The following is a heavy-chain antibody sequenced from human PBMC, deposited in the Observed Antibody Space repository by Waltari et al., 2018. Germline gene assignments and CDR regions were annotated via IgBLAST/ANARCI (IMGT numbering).Heavy chain of an antibody. J-gene: IGHJ4*02. Sequence: EVQLVESGGGLVQPGGSLRLSCAASGFTCRSYWMSWVRQAPGKGLEWVANIKQDGSEKYYVDSGKGRFTISRDNAKNSLYLQMNSLRAEDTAVYYCARESPSSSSSDYWGQGTLVTVSS. CDR2: IKQDGSEK. CDR3: ARESPSSSSSDY. D-gene: IGHD6-6*01. V-gene: IGHV3-7*01. CDR1: GFTCRSYW.